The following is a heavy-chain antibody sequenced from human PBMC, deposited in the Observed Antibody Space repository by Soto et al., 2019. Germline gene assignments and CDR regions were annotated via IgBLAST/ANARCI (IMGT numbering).Heavy chain of an antibody. J-gene: IGHJ5*01. D-gene: IGHD2-15*01. CDR2: IYKSATT. CDR3: ARGRYCLTGRCFPNWFDS. V-gene: IGHV4-30-4*01. CDR1: GDSISTVDYF. Sequence: QVQLLESGPGLVKPSQTLSLTCSVSGDSISTVDYFWAWIRQPPGQALEYIGYIYKSATTYYNPSFESRVAISLDTSKSQFPLNVTSVTAADTAVYFCARGRYCLTGRCFPNWFDSWGQGTLVTVSS.